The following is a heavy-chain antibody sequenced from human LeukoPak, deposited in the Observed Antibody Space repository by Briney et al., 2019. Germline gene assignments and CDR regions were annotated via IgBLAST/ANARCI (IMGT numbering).Heavy chain of an antibody. V-gene: IGHV1-18*01. Sequence: ASVKVSCKASGYTFSSYDITWVRQAPGQGLDWMGWITPYNGNTDYVQKAQGRVTMTADTSTSTAYMELRSLISDDTAVYYCVRLNSAANFLDYWGQGTLVTVSS. CDR1: GYTFSSYD. CDR2: ITPYNGNT. J-gene: IGHJ4*02. CDR3: VRLNSAANFLDY. D-gene: IGHD3-3*01.